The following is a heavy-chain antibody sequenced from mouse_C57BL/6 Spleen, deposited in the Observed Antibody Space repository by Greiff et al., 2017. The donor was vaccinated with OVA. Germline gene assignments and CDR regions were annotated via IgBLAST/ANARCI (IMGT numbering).Heavy chain of an antibody. CDR2: IYPGDGDT. CDR3: AREDSSGLYAMDY. J-gene: IGHJ4*01. CDR1: GYAFSSSW. Sequence: VQLQQSGPELVKPGASVKISCKASGYAFSSSWMNWVKQRPGKGLEWIGRIYPGDGDTNYNGKFKGKATLTADKSSSTAYMQLSSLTSEDSAVYFGAREDSSGLYAMDYWGQGTSVTVSS. D-gene: IGHD3-2*02. V-gene: IGHV1-82*01.